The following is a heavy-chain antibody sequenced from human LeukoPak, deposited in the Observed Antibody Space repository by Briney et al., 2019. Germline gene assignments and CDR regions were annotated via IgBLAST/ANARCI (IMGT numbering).Heavy chain of an antibody. CDR3: ARDKLGRYNWNDAYFDY. Sequence: SETPCLTCTVSGGSISNSIYYWGWIRQPPGKGLEWIGSIYYSGSTYYNPSLKSRVTISVDTSENQFSLRVSSVTAADTAVYYCARDKLGRYNWNDAYFDYWGQGTLVTVSS. V-gene: IGHV4-39*02. D-gene: IGHD1-1*01. CDR1: GGSISNSIYY. CDR2: IYYSGST. J-gene: IGHJ4*02.